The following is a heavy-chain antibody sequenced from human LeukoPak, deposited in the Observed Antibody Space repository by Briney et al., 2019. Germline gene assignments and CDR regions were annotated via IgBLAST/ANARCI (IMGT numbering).Heavy chain of an antibody. D-gene: IGHD3-22*01. CDR2: ISGSGGST. Sequence: PGGSLRLSXAASGFTFSSYAMSWVRQAPGKGLEWVSAISGSGGSTYYADSVKGGFTISRDNSKNTLYLQTNSLRAEDTAVYYCAKDVTMIVVVLFDYWGQGTLVTVSS. V-gene: IGHV3-23*01. J-gene: IGHJ4*02. CDR3: AKDVTMIVVVLFDY. CDR1: GFTFSSYA.